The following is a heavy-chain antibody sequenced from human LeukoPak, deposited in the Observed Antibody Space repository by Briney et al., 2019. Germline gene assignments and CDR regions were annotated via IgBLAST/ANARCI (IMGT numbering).Heavy chain of an antibody. CDR2: IIPIFGTA. D-gene: IGHD3-3*01. J-gene: IGHJ6*03. CDR3: ARVARDFWSGYYPYYYYYMDV. Sequence: SVKVSCKASGGTFSSYAISWVRQAPGQGLEWMGGIIPIFGTANYAQKFQGRVTITADESTSTAYMELSSLRSEDTAVYYCARVARDFWSGYYPYYYYYMDVWGKGTTVTVSS. CDR1: GGTFSSYA. V-gene: IGHV1-69*13.